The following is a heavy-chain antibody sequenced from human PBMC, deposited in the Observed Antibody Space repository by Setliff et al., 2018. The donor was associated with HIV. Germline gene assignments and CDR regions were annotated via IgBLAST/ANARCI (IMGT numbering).Heavy chain of an antibody. V-gene: IGHV4-59*01. D-gene: IGHD1-20*01. CDR1: GGSISGDY. Sequence: PSETLSLTCSVSGGSISGDYRSWIRQPPGKGLEWIGYAHYTERTNYNPSLKSRVTISVDTSKNQFTLNLNSVTAADTAVYYCATGRRYGLFNPWGQGTLVTVSS. CDR3: ATGRRYGLFNP. CDR2: AHYTERT. J-gene: IGHJ5*02.